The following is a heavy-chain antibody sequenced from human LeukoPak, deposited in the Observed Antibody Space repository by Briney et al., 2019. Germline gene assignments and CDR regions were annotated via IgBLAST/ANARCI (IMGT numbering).Heavy chain of an antibody. CDR1: GFTFSNYA. D-gene: IGHD7-27*01. J-gene: IGHJ4*02. V-gene: IGHV3-33*08. Sequence: GGSLRLSCAASGFTFSNYAMHWVRQAPGKGLEWVAVIWYDGSNKYYADSVKGRFTISRDNSKNKVYLQMNSLRAEDSAVYYCATLPVGTGDYWGQGTLVTVSS. CDR2: IWYDGSNK. CDR3: ATLPVGTGDY.